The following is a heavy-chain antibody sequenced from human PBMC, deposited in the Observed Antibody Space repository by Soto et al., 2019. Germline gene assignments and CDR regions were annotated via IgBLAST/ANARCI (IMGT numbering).Heavy chain of an antibody. V-gene: IGHV3-64*01. CDR2: ITANGGST. CDR1: GFTFSNYL. Sequence: GGSLRLSCAASGFTFSNYLMHWVRQAPGKGLEYVSAITANGGSTYYANSVKGRFTISRDNSKSTLYLQMGSLRADDMAVYYCATLNYYDSPGVYWGRGTLVTVSS. J-gene: IGHJ4*02. CDR3: ATLNYYDSPGVY. D-gene: IGHD3-22*01.